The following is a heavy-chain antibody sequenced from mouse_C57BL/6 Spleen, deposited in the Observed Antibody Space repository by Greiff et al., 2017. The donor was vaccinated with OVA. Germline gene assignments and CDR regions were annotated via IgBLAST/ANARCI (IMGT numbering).Heavy chain of an antibody. V-gene: IGHV5-6*01. Sequence: EVQLVESGGDLVKPGGSLKLSCAASGFTFSSYGMSWVRQTPDKRLEWVATISSGGSYTYYPDSVKGRFTISRDNAKNTLYLQMSSLKSEDTAMYYCVYDGYLGFAYWGQGTLVTVSA. CDR3: VYDGYLGFAY. CDR2: ISSGGSYT. D-gene: IGHD2-3*01. CDR1: GFTFSSYG. J-gene: IGHJ3*01.